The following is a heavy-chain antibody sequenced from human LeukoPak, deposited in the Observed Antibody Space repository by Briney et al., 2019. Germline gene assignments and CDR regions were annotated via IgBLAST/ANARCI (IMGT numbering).Heavy chain of an antibody. CDR2: IRYDGSNK. CDR3: AKGIFLRAAAGTNYFDY. D-gene: IGHD6-13*01. CDR1: GFIFSSYG. Sequence: GGSLRLSCAASGFIFSSYGMHWVRQAPGKGLEWVAFIRYDGSNKYYADSVKGRFTISRDNSKNTLYLQMNSLRAEDTAVYYCAKGIFLRAAAGTNYFDYWGQGTLVTVSS. V-gene: IGHV3-30*02. J-gene: IGHJ4*02.